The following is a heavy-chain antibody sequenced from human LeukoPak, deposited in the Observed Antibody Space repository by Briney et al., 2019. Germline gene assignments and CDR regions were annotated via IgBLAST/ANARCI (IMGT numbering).Heavy chain of an antibody. CDR3: AKDGRYFVSALDY. J-gene: IGHJ4*02. CDR1: GFTFSSYG. CDR2: IWYDGSNK. D-gene: IGHD3-9*01. Sequence: PGGSLRLSCAAYGFTFSSYGMHWVRQAPGKGLEWVAVIWYDGSNKYYADSVKGRFTISRDNSKNTLYLQMNSLRAEDTAVHYCAKDGRYFVSALDYWGQGTLVTVSS. V-gene: IGHV3-33*06.